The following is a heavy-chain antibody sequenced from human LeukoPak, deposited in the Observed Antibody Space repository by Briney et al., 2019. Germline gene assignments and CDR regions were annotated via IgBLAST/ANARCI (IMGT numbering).Heavy chain of an antibody. CDR2: ISGSGGST. D-gene: IGHD3-22*01. Sequence: GGSLRLSCAASGFTFSSYVMSWVRQAPGKGLEWVSAISGSGGSTYYADSVKGRFTISRDNSKNTLYLQMNSLRAEDTAVYYCAKLHRGSYYYDSSGYSGDAFDIWGQGTMVTVSS. CDR3: AKLHRGSYYYDSSGYSGDAFDI. CDR1: GFTFSSYV. V-gene: IGHV3-23*01. J-gene: IGHJ3*02.